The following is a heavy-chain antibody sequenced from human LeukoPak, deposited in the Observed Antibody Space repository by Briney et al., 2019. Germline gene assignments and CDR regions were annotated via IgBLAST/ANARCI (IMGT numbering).Heavy chain of an antibody. CDR1: GFTFSSYG. V-gene: IGHV3-9*01. CDR3: AKASYSSGYAD. J-gene: IGHJ4*02. D-gene: IGHD3-22*01. Sequence: PGGSLRLSCAASGFTFSSYGMHWVRQAPGKGLEWVSGISWNSGSIGYADSVKGRFTISRDNAKNSLYLQMNSLRAEDTALYYCAKASYSSGYADWGQGTLVTVSS. CDR2: ISWNSGSI.